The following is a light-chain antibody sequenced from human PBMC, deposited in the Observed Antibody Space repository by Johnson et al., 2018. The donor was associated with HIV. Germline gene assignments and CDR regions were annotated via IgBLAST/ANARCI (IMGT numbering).Light chain of an antibody. CDR2: ENY. V-gene: IGLV1-51*02. CDR3: GTWDSSLSAAYV. Sequence: VLTQPPSVSAAPGQRVTISCSGSSSNIGDNFVSWYEQFPGAAPKLLIFENYKRPSGIPDRFSGSRSGTSATLGITGLQTGDEADYYCGTWDSSLSAAYVFGTGTKVTVL. CDR1: SSNIGDNF. J-gene: IGLJ1*01.